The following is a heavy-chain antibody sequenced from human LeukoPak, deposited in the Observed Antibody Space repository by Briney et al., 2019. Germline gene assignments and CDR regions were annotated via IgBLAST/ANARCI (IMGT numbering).Heavy chain of an antibody. CDR1: GGSISSGGYS. V-gene: IGHV4-30-2*01. CDR3: ARDNGGARWLVD. Sequence: SETLSLTCAVSGGSISSGGYSWSWIRQPPGKGLEWIGYIYHSGSTYYNPSLKSRVTISVDMSKKQFSLKLTSVTAADTAVYYCARDNGGARWLVDWGQGTLVTVSS. CDR2: IYHSGST. J-gene: IGHJ4*02. D-gene: IGHD2-21*01.